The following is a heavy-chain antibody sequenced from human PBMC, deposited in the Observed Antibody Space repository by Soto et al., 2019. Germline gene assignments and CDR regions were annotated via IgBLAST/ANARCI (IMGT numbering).Heavy chain of an antibody. J-gene: IGHJ4*02. CDR1: GFSLSTSGLG. V-gene: IGHV2-5*01. CDR3: AHRPSGWYLFDY. Sequence: QITLKESGPTLVRPTQTLTLTCTFSGFSLSTSGLGVDWIRQPPGKALEWLALIYWNDDKRYSPSLKARLTITKDPSKNQVAHTITNMAPMDTATYYCAHRPSGWYLFDYWGQGTLVTVSS. CDR2: IYWNDDK. D-gene: IGHD6-19*01.